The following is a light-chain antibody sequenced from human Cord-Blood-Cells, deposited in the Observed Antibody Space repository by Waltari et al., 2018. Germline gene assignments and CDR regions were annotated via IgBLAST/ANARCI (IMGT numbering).Light chain of an antibody. Sequence: DIQMTQSPSSLSASVGDRVTITCQASQDISNYLNWYLQKPGKAPKLLIYDASNLETGVPSRFSGSGSGTDFTFTISSLQPEDIATYYCQQYDNLLPLTFGGGTKVEIK. V-gene: IGKV1-33*01. J-gene: IGKJ4*01. CDR1: QDISNY. CDR3: QQYDNLLPLT. CDR2: DAS.